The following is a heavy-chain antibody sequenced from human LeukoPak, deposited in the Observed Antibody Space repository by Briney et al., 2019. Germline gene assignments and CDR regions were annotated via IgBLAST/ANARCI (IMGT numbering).Heavy chain of an antibody. J-gene: IGHJ4*02. D-gene: IGHD3-10*01. Sequence: GESLKISCKGSGDSFTTYWIDWVRQMPGKGLEWMGVIYPGDSDTRYSPSFQGQVTISADKSISTAFLQWSSLRTSDTAMYYCARRMVRGLMTSPFNSWGQGTLVTVSS. CDR1: GDSFTTYW. CDR3: ARRMVRGLMTSPFNS. V-gene: IGHV5-51*01. CDR2: IYPGDSDT.